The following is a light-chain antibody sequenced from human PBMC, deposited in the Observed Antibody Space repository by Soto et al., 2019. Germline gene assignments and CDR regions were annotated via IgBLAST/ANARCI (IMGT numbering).Light chain of an antibody. Sequence: DIQLTQSPSFLSASVGDRVTITCRASQGIRTFLAWYQQKLGAAPKLLIYAASTLQSGVSLRFSSSGSGTEFTLTISSLQPEDVATYYCQHLNSYPRALAFGGGTKVEI. CDR2: AAS. J-gene: IGKJ4*01. V-gene: IGKV1-9*01. CDR1: QGIRTF. CDR3: QHLNSYPRALA.